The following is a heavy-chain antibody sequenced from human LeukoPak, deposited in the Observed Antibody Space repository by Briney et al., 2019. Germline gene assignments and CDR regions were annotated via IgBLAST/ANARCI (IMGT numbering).Heavy chain of an antibody. CDR2: IYYSGST. J-gene: IGHJ6*04. CDR1: GGSISSGGYY. CDR3: ASYYASGVSAYNYYGMDV. Sequence: PSGTLSLTCTVSGGSISSGGYYWTWIRQHPGKGLEWIGYIYYSGSTYYNPSLKSRVTISMDTSKNQISLRLTSVTAADTAVYYCASYYASGVSAYNYYGMDVWGKGTTVTVSS. D-gene: IGHD3-10*01. V-gene: IGHV4-31*03.